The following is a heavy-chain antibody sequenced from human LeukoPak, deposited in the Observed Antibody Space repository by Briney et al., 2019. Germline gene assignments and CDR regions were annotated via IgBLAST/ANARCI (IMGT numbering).Heavy chain of an antibody. CDR3: ARLTILPTVGPFDY. J-gene: IGHJ4*02. D-gene: IGHD2-15*01. CDR2: IYPGDSDT. V-gene: IGHV5-51*01. Sequence: GESLKISCKGSGSSFTSYWIGWVRQLPGKGLEWMGIIYPGDSDTRYSPSFQGQVTISADKSISTAYLQWSSLKASDTAMYYCARLTILPTVGPFDYWGQGTLVTVSS. CDR1: GSSFTSYW.